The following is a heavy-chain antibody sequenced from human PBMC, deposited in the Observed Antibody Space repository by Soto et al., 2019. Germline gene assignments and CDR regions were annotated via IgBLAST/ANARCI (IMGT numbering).Heavy chain of an antibody. CDR1: GFTFSSHS. D-gene: IGHD3-22*01. CDR3: ASHPRDSSGYWYYFDY. CDR2: FSSSSTYI. Sequence: EVQLVESGGGLVKPGGSLRLSCAASGFTFSSHSMNWVRQAPGKGLEWVSSFSSSSTYIYYADSVKGRFTISRDNAKNSLYLQMNSLRAEDTAVYYCASHPRDSSGYWYYFDYWGQGTLVTVSS. J-gene: IGHJ4*02. V-gene: IGHV3-21*01.